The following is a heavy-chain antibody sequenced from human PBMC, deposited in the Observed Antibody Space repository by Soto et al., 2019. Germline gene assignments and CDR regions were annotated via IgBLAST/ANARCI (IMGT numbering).Heavy chain of an antibody. CDR2: IYYSGST. D-gene: IGHD3-10*01. V-gene: IGHV4-30-4*01. Sequence: ASETLSLTCTVSGGSISSGDYYWSWIRQPPGKGLEWIGYIYYSGSTYYNPSLKSRVTISVDTSKNQFSLKLSSVTAADTAVYYCARSYGSGSYNFDYWGQGTLVTVSS. CDR3: ARSYGSGSYNFDY. J-gene: IGHJ4*02. CDR1: GGSISSGDYY.